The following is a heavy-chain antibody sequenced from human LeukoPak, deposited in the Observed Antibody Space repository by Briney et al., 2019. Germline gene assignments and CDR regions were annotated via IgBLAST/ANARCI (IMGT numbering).Heavy chain of an antibody. J-gene: IGHJ5*02. CDR2: MNPNSGNT. V-gene: IGHV1-8*01. CDR3: ARGGMITFGGVS. CDR1: GYTFTNYD. D-gene: IGHD3-16*01. Sequence: ASVKVSCKASGYTFTNYDINWVRQATGQGLEWMGWMNPNSGNTGHAQKFQGRVTMTRNTSISTAYMELSSLGPEDTAVYYCARGGMITFGGVSWGQGTLVTVSS.